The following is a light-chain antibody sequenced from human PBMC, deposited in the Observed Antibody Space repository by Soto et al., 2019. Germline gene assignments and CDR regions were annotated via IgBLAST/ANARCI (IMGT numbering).Light chain of an antibody. V-gene: IGKV3D-7*01. J-gene: IGKJ1*01. Sequence: EIVLTQSPATLTLSPGERATLSCRASQSISSSYLSWYQQKPGQAPRLLIYGASTRATGIPARFSGSGSGTDFTLIISSLQPEDCAVYYCQQDYDLPWTFGQGTKVEIK. CDR3: QQDYDLPWT. CDR2: GAS. CDR1: QSISSSY.